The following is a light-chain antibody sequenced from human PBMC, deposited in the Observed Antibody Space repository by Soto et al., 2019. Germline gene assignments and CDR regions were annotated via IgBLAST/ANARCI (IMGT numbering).Light chain of an antibody. CDR1: QSISSN. Sequence: EIVMTQSPATLSVSPGERATLSCRASQSISSNLAWYQQKPGQAPRLLIYDASTRVTGIPARFSVSGSGTEFTLPISSLQSEDFAVYYCQQYNNWPPYTFGQGTKLEIK. J-gene: IGKJ2*01. CDR2: DAS. CDR3: QQYNNWPPYT. V-gene: IGKV3-15*01.